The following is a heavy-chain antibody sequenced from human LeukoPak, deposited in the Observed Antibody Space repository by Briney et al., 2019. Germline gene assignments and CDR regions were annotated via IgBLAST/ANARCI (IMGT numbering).Heavy chain of an antibody. D-gene: IGHD3-22*01. CDR3: ARSPYYYDSSGYYLYYFDY. CDR2: ISYDGSNK. V-gene: IGHV3-30-3*01. J-gene: IGHJ4*02. Sequence: GGSLRLSCAASGFTFSSYAMHWVRQAPGKGLEWEAVISYDGSNKYYADSVKGRFTISRDNSKNTLYLQMNSLRAEDTAVYYCARSPYYYDSSGYYLYYFDYWGQGTLVTVSS. CDR1: GFTFSSYA.